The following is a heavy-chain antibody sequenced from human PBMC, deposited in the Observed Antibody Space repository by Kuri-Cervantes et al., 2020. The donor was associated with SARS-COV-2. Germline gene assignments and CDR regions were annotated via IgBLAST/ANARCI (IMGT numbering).Heavy chain of an antibody. CDR3: ARVDGYSSSLNFVY. Sequence: ESLEISWAVYGWSFSGYYWSWIRQPPGKGLGWIGEINHSGSTNYNPSLKSRVTISVYTSKNQFSLKLSSVTAADTAVYYCARVDGYSSSLNFVYWGQGTLVTVSS. V-gene: IGHV4-34*01. CDR1: GWSFSGYY. D-gene: IGHD6-13*01. CDR2: INHSGST. J-gene: IGHJ4*02.